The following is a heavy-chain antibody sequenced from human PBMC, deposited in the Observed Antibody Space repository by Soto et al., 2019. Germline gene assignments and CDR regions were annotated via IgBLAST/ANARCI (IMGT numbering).Heavy chain of an antibody. D-gene: IGHD6-19*01. J-gene: IGHJ5*02. CDR3: ARVHSPGVAVTGYWFAP. CDR2: IYYSGST. CDR1: GGSISSGGYY. Sequence: SETLSLTYTVSGGSISSGGYYWSWIRQQPGKGLEWIGYIYYSGSTYYNPSLKSRVIISVDTSKNQFSLKLTSVTAADTAVYYCARVHSPGVAVTGYWFAPWGQGTLVTVSS. V-gene: IGHV4-31*03.